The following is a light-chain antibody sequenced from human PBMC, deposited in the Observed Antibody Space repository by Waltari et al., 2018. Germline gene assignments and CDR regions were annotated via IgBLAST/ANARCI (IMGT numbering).Light chain of an antibody. CDR1: QSVSRT. CDR3: QHYVRLPAT. CDR2: GAS. J-gene: IGKJ1*01. Sequence: EIVLTQSPGTLSLSPGERATLSCRASQSVSRTLAWYQQKPGQAPRLLIYGASTRATGIPGRFRGGGSGTDFSLTISRQEPEDFAVYYCQHYVRLPATFGQGTKVEIK. V-gene: IGKV3-20*01.